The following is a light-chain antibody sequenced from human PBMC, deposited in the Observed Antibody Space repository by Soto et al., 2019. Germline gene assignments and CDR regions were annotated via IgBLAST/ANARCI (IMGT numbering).Light chain of an antibody. CDR1: QSVSSSY. CDR2: GAS. Sequence: ETVLTQSPGTLSLSPGERATLSCRASQSVSSSYLGWYQQKPGQAPRLLIYGASNRATGIPGRFSGSGSGTDFTLTISRLEPEDFAVYYCQQYGNSPWTFGQGTKVDIK. CDR3: QQYGNSPWT. J-gene: IGKJ1*01. V-gene: IGKV3-20*01.